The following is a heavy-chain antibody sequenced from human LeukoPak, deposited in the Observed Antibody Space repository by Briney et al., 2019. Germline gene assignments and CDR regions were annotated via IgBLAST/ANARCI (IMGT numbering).Heavy chain of an antibody. CDR2: ISSNGGST. D-gene: IGHD1-26*01. CDR3: ARAVGAYYYYMDV. J-gene: IGHJ6*03. V-gene: IGHV3-64*01. Sequence: GGSLRLSCAASGFTFDDYGMSWVRQAPGKGREDVSDISSNGGSTYYANSVKGRFTISRDNSKNTLYLQMGSLRAEDMAVYYCARAVGAYYYYMDVWGKGTTVTVSS. CDR1: GFTFDDYG.